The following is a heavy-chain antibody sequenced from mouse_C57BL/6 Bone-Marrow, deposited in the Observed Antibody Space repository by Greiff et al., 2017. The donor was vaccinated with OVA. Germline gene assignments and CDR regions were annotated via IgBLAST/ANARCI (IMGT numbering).Heavy chain of an antibody. CDR1: GYTFTSYG. V-gene: IGHV1-81*01. Sequence: VQLQQSGAELARPGASVKLSCKASGYTFTSYGISWVKQRTGQGLEWIGEIYPRSGNTYYNEKFKGKATLTADKSSSTAYMELRSLTSKDSAVYFCARSLFYAMDYWGQGTSVTVSS. CDR2: IYPRSGNT. CDR3: ARSLFYAMDY. J-gene: IGHJ4*01.